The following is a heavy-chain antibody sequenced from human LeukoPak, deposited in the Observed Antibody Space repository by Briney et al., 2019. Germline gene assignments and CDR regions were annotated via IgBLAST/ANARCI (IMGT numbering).Heavy chain of an antibody. V-gene: IGHV3-23*01. Sequence: GGSLRLSCAASGFTFTRYAMAWVRQAPGKGLEWVSSVIATDASTRYADSVRGRFTISRDNAKNSLYLQMNSLRAEDTAVYFCARDKSCASWGQGTLVTVSS. CDR2: VIATDAST. J-gene: IGHJ4*02. CDR1: GFTFTRYA. CDR3: ARDKSCAS. D-gene: IGHD3-16*01.